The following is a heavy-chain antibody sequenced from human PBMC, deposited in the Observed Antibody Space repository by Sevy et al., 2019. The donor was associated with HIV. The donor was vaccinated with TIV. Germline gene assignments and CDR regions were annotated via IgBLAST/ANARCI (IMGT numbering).Heavy chain of an antibody. CDR3: ALHLGTCYDILTAYAS. CDR2: ISGSGGST. CDR1: GFTFSSYA. J-gene: IGHJ5*02. Sequence: GGSLRLSCAASGFTFSSYAMSWVRQAPGKGLEWVSAISGSGGSTYYADSVKGRFTISRDNSKNTLYLQMNSLRAEDTAVYYCALHLGTCYDILTAYASWGQGTLVTVSS. V-gene: IGHV3-23*01. D-gene: IGHD3-9*01.